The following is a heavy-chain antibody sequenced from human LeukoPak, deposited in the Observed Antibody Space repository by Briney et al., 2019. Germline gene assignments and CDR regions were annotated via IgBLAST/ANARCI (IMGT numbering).Heavy chain of an antibody. V-gene: IGHV3-30*04. CDR2: ISYDGSNK. D-gene: IGHD6-13*01. CDR1: GFTFSSYA. J-gene: IGHJ4*02. CDR3: ARGYSSLDY. Sequence: GGSLRLSCAASGFTFSSYAMHWVRQAPGKGLEWVAVISYDGSNKYYADSVKGRFTISRDNSKNTLYLQMNSLRAEDTAVYYCARGYSSLDYWGQGTLVTVYS.